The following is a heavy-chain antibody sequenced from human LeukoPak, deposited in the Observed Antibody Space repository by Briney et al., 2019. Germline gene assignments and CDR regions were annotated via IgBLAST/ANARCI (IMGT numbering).Heavy chain of an antibody. J-gene: IGHJ4*02. D-gene: IGHD3-16*01. CDR1: GXTFSSNW. V-gene: IGHV3-74*01. Sequence: PGGSLRLSCAASGXTFSSNWMHWVRQAPGKGLVWVSRINTDGSTTTYADSVKGRFTISRDNAENTLYLQMNSLRAEDTAVYYCARDTSYTFDYWGQGTLVTVSS. CDR3: ARDTSYTFDY. CDR2: INTDGSTT.